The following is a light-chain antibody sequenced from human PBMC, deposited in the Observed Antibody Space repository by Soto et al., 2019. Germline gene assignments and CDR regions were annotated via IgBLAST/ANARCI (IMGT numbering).Light chain of an antibody. J-gene: IGKJ4*01. CDR1: QSVRSGY. V-gene: IGKV3-20*01. Sequence: EIVLTQSPGTLSLSPGERATLSCRASQSVRSGYLAWYQQKPGQAPRLLIYGASSRATGIPDRFSGSGSGTDFSLTISRLEPEDFAVYYCQQYDSSFFTFGGGTKVDIK. CDR2: GAS. CDR3: QQYDSSFFT.